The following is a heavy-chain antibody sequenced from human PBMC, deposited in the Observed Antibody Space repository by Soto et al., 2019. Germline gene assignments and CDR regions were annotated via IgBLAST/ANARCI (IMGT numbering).Heavy chain of an antibody. CDR2: ISGSGGST. D-gene: IGHD2-2*01. V-gene: IGHV3-23*01. J-gene: IGHJ6*02. CDR1: GFTFSSYA. CDR3: AKRSQPTYYYYGMDV. Sequence: GGSLKLSCATSGFTFSSYAMSWVRQAPGKGLEWVSVISGSGGSTYYADSVKGRFTISRDNSKNTLYLQMNSLRAEDTAVYYCAKRSQPTYYYYGMDVWGQGTTVTVSS.